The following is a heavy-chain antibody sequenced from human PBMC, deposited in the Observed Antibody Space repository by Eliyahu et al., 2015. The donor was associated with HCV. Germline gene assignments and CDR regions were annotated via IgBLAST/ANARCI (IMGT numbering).Heavy chain of an antibody. V-gene: IGHV3-30*03. D-gene: IGHD2-2*01. CDR2: ISYDGGNK. CDR3: ARDCTSTSCFDAFDM. J-gene: IGHJ3*02. CDR1: GFTFSTFG. Sequence: QVQLVESGGGVVQPGRSLRLSCAASGFTFSTFGMHWVRQAPGKGLEWVGIISYDGGNKYYADSVKGRFSISRDNSKNTLFLQMNSLRAEDTAVYYCARDCTSTSCFDAFDMWGQGTMVTVSS.